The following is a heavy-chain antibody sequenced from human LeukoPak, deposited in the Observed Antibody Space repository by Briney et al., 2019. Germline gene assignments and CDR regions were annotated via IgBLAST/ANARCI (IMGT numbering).Heavy chain of an antibody. V-gene: IGHV4-38-2*02. D-gene: IGHD1-26*01. CDR1: GYSISSGYY. CDR3: ARLLVGGSYYYYYYMDV. CDR2: IYHSGST. Sequence: SETLSLTCTVSGYSISSGYYWGWIRQPPGKGLEWIGSIYHSGSTYYNPSLKSRVTISVDTSKNQFSLKLSSVTAADTAVYYCARLLVGGSYYYYYYMDVWGKGTTVTISS. J-gene: IGHJ6*03.